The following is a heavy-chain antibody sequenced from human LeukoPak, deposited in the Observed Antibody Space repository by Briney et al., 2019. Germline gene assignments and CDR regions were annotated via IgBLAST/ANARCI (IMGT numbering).Heavy chain of an antibody. J-gene: IGHJ5*02. D-gene: IGHD3-10*01. V-gene: IGHV4-4*02. CDR1: GGSISSSNW. CDR2: IYHSGST. Sequence: PSETLSLTCAVSGGSISSSNWWSWVRQPPGKGLEWIGEIYHSGSTNYNPSLKSRVTISVDKSKNQFSLKLSSVTAADTAVYYCAREIWFGELFRSNWFDPWGQGTLVTVSS. CDR3: AREIWFGELFRSNWFDP.